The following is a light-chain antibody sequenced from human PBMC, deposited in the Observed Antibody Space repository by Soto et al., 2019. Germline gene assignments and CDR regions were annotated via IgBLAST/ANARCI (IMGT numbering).Light chain of an antibody. Sequence: DIQMTQSPSTLCRSVGDRVTITCRASQTISSWLAWYQQKPGKAPKLLIYKASTLKSGVPSRFSGSGSGTEFTLTISSLQPDDFATYYCQHYNSYSEAFGQGTKVDIK. CDR2: KAS. CDR1: QTISSW. V-gene: IGKV1-5*03. J-gene: IGKJ1*01. CDR3: QHYNSYSEA.